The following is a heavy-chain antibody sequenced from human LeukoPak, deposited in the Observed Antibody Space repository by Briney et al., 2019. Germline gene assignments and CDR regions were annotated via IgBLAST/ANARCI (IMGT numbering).Heavy chain of an antibody. Sequence: GGSLRLSCAASGFTFSSYWMSWVRQAPGKGLEWVANINQDGTEKYYVDSVKGRFTISRDNAKNSLDLQMNSLRVEDTGIYYCVKVAKYYYGSETYYFLEHWGQGTPVTASS. J-gene: IGHJ1*01. CDR1: GFTFSSYW. CDR2: INQDGTEK. D-gene: IGHD3-10*01. V-gene: IGHV3-7*01. CDR3: VKVAKYYYGSETYYFLEH.